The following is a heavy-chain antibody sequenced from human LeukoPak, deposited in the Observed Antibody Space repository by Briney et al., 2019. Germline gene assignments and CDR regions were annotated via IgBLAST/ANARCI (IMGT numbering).Heavy chain of an antibody. Sequence: SQTLSLTCTVSGGSISSGGYYWSCIPQHPGKGLEWIGYIYYSGSTYYNPSLKSRVTISVDTSKNQFSLKLSSVTAADTAVYYCARSGYSSSWYYFDYWGQGTLVTVSS. CDR3: ARSGYSSSWYYFDY. CDR2: IYYSGST. CDR1: GGSISSGGYY. D-gene: IGHD6-13*01. J-gene: IGHJ4*02. V-gene: IGHV4-31*03.